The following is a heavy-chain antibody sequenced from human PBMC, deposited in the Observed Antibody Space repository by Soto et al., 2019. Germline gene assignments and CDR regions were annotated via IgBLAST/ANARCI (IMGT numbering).Heavy chain of an antibody. CDR1: RFTFTNAR. CDR3: TTWGGH. Sequence: XXSLRLSCAASRFTFTNARMIWVRQAPGKGLEGXGRIKXKSDGGKTDYSXPVRGRFTXSRDESKHKLYLQMNSLKTEDTAVYYCTTWGGHWGPGTLVTVYS. D-gene: IGHD3-16*01. CDR2: IKXKSDGGKT. J-gene: IGHJ1*01. V-gene: IGHV3-15*01.